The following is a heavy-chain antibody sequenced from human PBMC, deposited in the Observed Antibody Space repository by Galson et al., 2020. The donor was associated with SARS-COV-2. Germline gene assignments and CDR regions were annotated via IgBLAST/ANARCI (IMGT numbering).Heavy chain of an antibody. V-gene: IGHV3-48*01. J-gene: IGHJ6*03. Sequence: GESMKISCAASGFTFSSYSINWVRQAPGKGLEWVSYISSSSSTIYYADSVKGRFTISRDNAKNSLYLQMNSLRAEDTAVYYCARGPDYYYYYMDVWGKGTTVTISS. CDR2: ISSSSSTI. CDR1: GFTFSSYS. CDR3: ARGPDYYYYYMDV.